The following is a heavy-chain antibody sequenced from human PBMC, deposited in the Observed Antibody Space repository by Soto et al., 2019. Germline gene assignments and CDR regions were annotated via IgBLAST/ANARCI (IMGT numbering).Heavy chain of an antibody. J-gene: IGHJ4*02. D-gene: IGHD5-12*01. CDR3: ARELHSGYDLWKYFDY. CDR2: INAGNGNT. CDR1: GYTFTSYA. Sequence: ASVKVSCKASGYTFTSYAMHWVRQAPGQRLEWMGWINAGNGNTKYSQKFQGRVTITRDTSASTAYMELSSLRSEDTAVYYCARELHSGYDLWKYFDYWGQGTPVTVSS. V-gene: IGHV1-3*01.